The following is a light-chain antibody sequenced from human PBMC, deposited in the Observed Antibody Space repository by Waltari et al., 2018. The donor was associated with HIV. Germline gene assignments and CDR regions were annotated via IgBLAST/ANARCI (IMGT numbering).Light chain of an antibody. Sequence: QSALTQPASVSGSVGQSITISCTGTSSDVGGYNFVSWYQQHPGKVPKLIIYDVTKRPSGVSSRFSASKSGNTASRTISGLQGEDESTYYCCSYASGTVYVFGTGTKVTVL. CDR3: CSYASGTVYV. J-gene: IGLJ1*01. CDR1: SSDVGGYNF. CDR2: DVT. V-gene: IGLV2-14*03.